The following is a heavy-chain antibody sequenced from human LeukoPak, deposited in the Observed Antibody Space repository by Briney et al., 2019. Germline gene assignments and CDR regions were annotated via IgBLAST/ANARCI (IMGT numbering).Heavy chain of an antibody. Sequence: GASVKVSCKASGYTFVADYMHWVRQAPGQGLEWMGWINPNNGGTNYAQNFQGRVTMTRDTSISTAYMELSRLRSDDTAVYYCAGGAGDYFDYWGQGTLVTVSS. CDR2: INPNNGGT. D-gene: IGHD3-10*01. CDR3: AGGAGDYFDY. V-gene: IGHV1-2*02. J-gene: IGHJ4*02. CDR1: GYTFVADY.